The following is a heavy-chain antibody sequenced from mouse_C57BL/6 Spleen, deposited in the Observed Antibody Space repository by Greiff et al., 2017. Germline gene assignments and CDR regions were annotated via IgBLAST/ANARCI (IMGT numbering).Heavy chain of an antibody. V-gene: IGHV1-15*01. CDR2: IDPETGGT. D-gene: IGHD6-1*01. CDR3: TRRGLWDY. Sequence: QVQLQQSGAELVRPGASVTLSCKASGYTFTDYEMHWVKQTPVHGLEWIGAIDPETGGTAYNQKFKGKDILTADKSSSTAYMELRSLTSEDSAVYYCTRRGLWDYWGQGTTLTVSS. J-gene: IGHJ2*01. CDR1: GYTFTDYE.